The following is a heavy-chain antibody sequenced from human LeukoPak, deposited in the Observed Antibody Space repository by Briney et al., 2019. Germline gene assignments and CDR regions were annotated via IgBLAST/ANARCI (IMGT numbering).Heavy chain of an antibody. V-gene: IGHV4-39*01. J-gene: IGHJ5*02. CDR2: IHYSGRT. D-gene: IGHD1-26*01. Sequence: SETLSLTCTVSGGSISTSSYYWGWIRQPPAKGLEWIGTIHYSGRTYYNPSLESRVTISVDTSKNQFSLKMSSVTAADTAMYYCARNSGNYLGWFDPWGQGTLVTVSS. CDR1: GGSISTSSYY. CDR3: ARNSGNYLGWFDP.